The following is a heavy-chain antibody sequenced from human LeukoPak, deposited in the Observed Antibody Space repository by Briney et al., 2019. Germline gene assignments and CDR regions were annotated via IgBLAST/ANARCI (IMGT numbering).Heavy chain of an antibody. CDR3: AKDRDSSGWSLYFDY. Sequence: GGSLRLSCAASGFTFSSYAMSWVRRAPGKGLEWVSAISGSGGSTYYADSVKGRFTISRDNSKNTLYLQMSSLRAEDTAVYYCAKDRDSSGWSLYFDYWGQGTLVTVSS. CDR1: GFTFSSYA. D-gene: IGHD6-19*01. J-gene: IGHJ4*02. V-gene: IGHV3-23*01. CDR2: ISGSGGST.